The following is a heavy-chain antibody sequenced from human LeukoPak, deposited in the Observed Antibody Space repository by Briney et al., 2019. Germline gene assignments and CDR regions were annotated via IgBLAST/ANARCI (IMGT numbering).Heavy chain of an antibody. J-gene: IGHJ4*02. D-gene: IGHD4-17*01. CDR2: INSDGSIT. CDR3: ARGYGDYLGDY. CDR1: GFTFSSYW. V-gene: IGHV3-74*01. Sequence: PGGSLRLSCAASGFTFSSYWMHWVRQAPGKGLVWVSFINSDGSITRYADSVKGRFTISRDNAKNTLYLQMNSLRAEDTAVYYCARGYGDYLGDYWGQGTLVTVSS.